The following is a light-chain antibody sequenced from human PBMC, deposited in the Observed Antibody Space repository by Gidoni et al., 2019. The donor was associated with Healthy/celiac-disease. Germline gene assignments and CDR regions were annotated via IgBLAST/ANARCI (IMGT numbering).Light chain of an antibody. J-gene: IGKJ5*01. Sequence: IVLTPSPGTLSLSPGERATLSCSASQSVSSSYLAWYQQKPGQAPRLLIYGASSRATGIPDRFSGSGSGTDFTLTSSRLEPEDFSVYYWQQYGSSLTFGQGTRLEIK. CDR3: QQYGSSLT. CDR1: QSVSSSY. V-gene: IGKV3-20*01. CDR2: GAS.